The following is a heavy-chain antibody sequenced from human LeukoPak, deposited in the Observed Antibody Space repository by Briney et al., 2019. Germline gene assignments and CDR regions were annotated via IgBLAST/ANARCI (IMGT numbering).Heavy chain of an antibody. CDR1: RFTFSSYA. D-gene: IGHD6-13*01. V-gene: IGHV3-23*01. Sequence: GGSLRLSCAASRFTFSSYAMSWVRQAPGMGLEWVSAISGSGVITYYADSVKGRFTMSRDNSKNTLYRQMNSLRAEDTAVYYCAKEGYSSTWNADFDYWGQGTLVIVSS. CDR2: ISGSGVIT. J-gene: IGHJ4*02. CDR3: AKEGYSSTWNADFDY.